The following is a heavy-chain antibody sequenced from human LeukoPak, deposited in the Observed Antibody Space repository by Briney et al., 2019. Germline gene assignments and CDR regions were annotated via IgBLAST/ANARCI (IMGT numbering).Heavy chain of an antibody. CDR2: INSGSSTI. Sequence: GGSLRLSCAASGFTLSTYIMNWVRQAPGKGLEWVSYINSGSSTIYYADSVKGRFTISRDNAKNSLYLQMNSLRAEDTAVYYCARDRSEDSGYRSYFDYWGQGTLVTVSS. D-gene: IGHD5-12*01. CDR3: ARDRSEDSGYRSYFDY. V-gene: IGHV3-48*01. CDR1: GFTLSTYI. J-gene: IGHJ4*02.